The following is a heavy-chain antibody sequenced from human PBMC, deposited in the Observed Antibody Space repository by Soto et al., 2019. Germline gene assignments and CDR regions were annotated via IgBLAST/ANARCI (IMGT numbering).Heavy chain of an antibody. D-gene: IGHD2-15*01. Sequence: EVQLVESGGGLVQPGGSLRLSCAASGFTFSSYWLSWVLQAPGKGLDWVANINQDGNEKSYVDSGKGRSTISRDNPKDSLALQMDSLPAEDTAGYYWARVKSLAGESWGPGTLVAVAS. CDR1: GFTFSSYW. V-gene: IGHV3-7*05. CDR3: ARVKSLAGES. J-gene: IGHJ1*01. CDR2: INQDGNEK.